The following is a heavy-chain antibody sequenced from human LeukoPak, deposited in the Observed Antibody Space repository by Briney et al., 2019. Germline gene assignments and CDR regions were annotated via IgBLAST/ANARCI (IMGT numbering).Heavy chain of an antibody. CDR2: ISSSGNTI. Sequence: GGSLRLSCAASGFTFSTYSMNWVRQAPGKGLEWVSYISSSGNTIYYADSVKGRFTISRDNAKNSLYLQINSLRAEDTAVYYCAGGSGWLIDSWGQGTLVTVSS. J-gene: IGHJ4*02. V-gene: IGHV3-48*01. CDR1: GFTFSTYS. D-gene: IGHD6-19*01. CDR3: AGGSGWLIDS.